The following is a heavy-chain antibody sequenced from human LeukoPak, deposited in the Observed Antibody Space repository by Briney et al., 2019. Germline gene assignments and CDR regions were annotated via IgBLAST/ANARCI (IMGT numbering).Heavy chain of an antibody. CDR3: ARETALVVAAKGWFDP. D-gene: IGHD2-15*01. CDR2: INPNSGGT. V-gene: IGHV1-2*06. Sequence: ASAKVSCKASGYTFTGYYMHWVRQAPGQGLEWMGRINPNSGGTNYAQKFQGRVTMTRDTSISTAYMELSRLRSDDTAVYYCARETALVVAAKGWFDPWGQGTLVTVSS. J-gene: IGHJ5*02. CDR1: GYTFTGYY.